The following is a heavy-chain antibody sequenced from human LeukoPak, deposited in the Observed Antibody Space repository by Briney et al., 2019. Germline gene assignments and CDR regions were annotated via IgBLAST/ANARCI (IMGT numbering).Heavy chain of an antibody. V-gene: IGHV3-48*04. CDR1: GFTFSSYS. CDR3: ARGDIAVAGTGFDY. CDR2: ISSSSSTI. Sequence: GGSLRLSCAASGFTFSSYSMNWVRQAPGKGLEWVSYISSSSSTIYYADSVKGRFTTSRDNAKNSLYLQMNSLRAEDTAVYYCARGDIAVAGTGFDYWAREPWSPSPQ. J-gene: IGHJ4*02. D-gene: IGHD6-19*01.